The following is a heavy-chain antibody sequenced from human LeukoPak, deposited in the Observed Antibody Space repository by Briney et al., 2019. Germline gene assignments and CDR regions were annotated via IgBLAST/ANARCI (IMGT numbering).Heavy chain of an antibody. D-gene: IGHD3-22*01. CDR2: INAGSGNT. Sequence: ASVKVSCKASGYTFTSYAMHWVRQAPGQRLEWMGWINAGSGNTKYSQEFQGRVTITRDTSASTAYMELSSLRSEDMAVYYCARDGGSGYYHSFGYWGQGTLVTVSS. CDR3: ARDGGSGYYHSFGY. J-gene: IGHJ4*02. CDR1: GYTFTSYA. V-gene: IGHV1-3*03.